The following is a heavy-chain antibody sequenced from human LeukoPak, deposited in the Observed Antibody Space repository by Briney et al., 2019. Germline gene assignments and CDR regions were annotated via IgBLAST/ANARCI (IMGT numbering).Heavy chain of an antibody. CDR3: ARVRGGLVVPAAILNY. D-gene: IGHD2-2*02. Sequence: GASVKVSCKASGYTFTGYYMHWVRQAPGQGLEWIGWINPNSGGTNYAQEFQGRVTMTRDTSISTTYMELSRLRSDDTAVYYCARVRGGLVVPAAILNYWGQGTLVTVSS. CDR2: INPNSGGT. CDR1: GYTFTGYY. V-gene: IGHV1-2*02. J-gene: IGHJ4*02.